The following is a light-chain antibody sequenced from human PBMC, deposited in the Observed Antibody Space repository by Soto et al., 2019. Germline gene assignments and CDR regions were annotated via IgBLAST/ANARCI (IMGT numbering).Light chain of an antibody. J-gene: IGKJ2*01. V-gene: IGKV1-39*01. CDR3: QQYKSYTT. Sequence: DIQMTQSPSSLSASVGDRVTITCRASQTISGYLNWYQQKPGKAPELLIYAASYLGNRVPSRFSGSGSGTYFTLTISSLQPEDLATYYCQQYKSYTTFGQGTKVDIK. CDR1: QTISGY. CDR2: AAS.